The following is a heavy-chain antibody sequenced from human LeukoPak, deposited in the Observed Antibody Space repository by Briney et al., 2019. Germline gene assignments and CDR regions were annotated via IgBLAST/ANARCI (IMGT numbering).Heavy chain of an antibody. J-gene: IGHJ6*02. CDR2: IRYDGSNK. D-gene: IGHD2-2*01. Sequence: GGSLRLSCAASGFTFSSYGMHWVRQAPGKGPEWVAFIRYDGSNKYYADSVKGRFTISRDNSKNTLYLQMNSLRAEDTAVYYCAKDGGSRIYHYYYGMDVWGQGTTVTVSS. CDR3: AKDGGSRIYHYYYGMDV. V-gene: IGHV3-30*02. CDR1: GFTFSSYG.